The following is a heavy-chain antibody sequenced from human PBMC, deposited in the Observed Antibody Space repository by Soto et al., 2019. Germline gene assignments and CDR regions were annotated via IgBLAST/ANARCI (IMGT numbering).Heavy chain of an antibody. CDR3: ARGVRGDSSGYYGLVEY. CDR2: ISSSSSYI. CDR1: GITFSSYS. Sequence: PVGSLRLSCAASGITFSSYSMNWVRQAPGKGLEWVSSISSSSSYIYYADSVKGRFTISRDNAKNSLYLQMNSLRAEDTAVYYCARGVRGDSSGYYGLVEYWGQGTLVTVSS. J-gene: IGHJ4*02. D-gene: IGHD3-22*01. V-gene: IGHV3-21*04.